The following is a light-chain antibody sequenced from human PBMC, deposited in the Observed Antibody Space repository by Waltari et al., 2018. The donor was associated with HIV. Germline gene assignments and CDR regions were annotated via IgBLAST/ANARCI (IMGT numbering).Light chain of an antibody. CDR1: QEIHIS. Sequence: DIQMTQSPSSLSASVGDRVTITCQSNQEIHISLNWYQLKPGKAPKVLIFDASSLERGVPSRFSGSGSGTDFTFTITNLQPEDIATYYCQHYDNDPRDTFGQGTRLEIK. CDR3: QHYDNDPRDT. J-gene: IGKJ2*01. V-gene: IGKV1-33*01. CDR2: DAS.